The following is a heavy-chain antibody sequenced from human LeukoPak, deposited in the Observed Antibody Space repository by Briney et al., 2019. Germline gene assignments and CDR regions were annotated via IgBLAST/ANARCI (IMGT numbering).Heavy chain of an antibody. Sequence: GGSLRLSCAASGFTFSSYSMNWVRQAPGKWLEWVSSISSSSSYIYYADSVKGRFTISRDNAKNSLYLQMNSLRAEDTAVYYCARGGVYSYGQYYYYGMDVWGKGTTVTVSS. D-gene: IGHD5-18*01. J-gene: IGHJ6*04. CDR1: GFTFSSYS. CDR3: ARGGVYSYGQYYYYGMDV. V-gene: IGHV3-21*01. CDR2: ISSSSSYI.